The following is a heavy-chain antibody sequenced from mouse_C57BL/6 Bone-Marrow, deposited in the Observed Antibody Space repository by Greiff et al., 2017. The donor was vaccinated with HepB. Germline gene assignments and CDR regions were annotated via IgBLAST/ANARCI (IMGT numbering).Heavy chain of an antibody. CDR2: IYPGSRST. J-gene: IGHJ3*01. V-gene: IGHV1-55*01. D-gene: IGHD2-3*01. CDR3: ARKGIYDGYYGFAY. CDR1: GYTFTSYW. Sequence: VQLQQPGAELVKPGASVKMSCKASGYTFTSYWITWVKQRPGQGLEWIGDIYPGSRSTNYNEKFKSKATLTVDTSSSTAYMQLSSLTSEDSAVYYCARKGIYDGYYGFAYWGQGTLVTVSA.